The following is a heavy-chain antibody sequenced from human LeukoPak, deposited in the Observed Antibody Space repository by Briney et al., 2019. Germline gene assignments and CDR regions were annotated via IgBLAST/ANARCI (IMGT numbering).Heavy chain of an antibody. CDR2: INWNGGST. Sequence: GGSLRLSCAASGFTFDDYGMSWVRQAPGKGLEWVSGINWNGGSTGYADSVKGRFTISRDNAKNSLYLQMNSLRVEDTTLYYCARGIRFLEWLSGSDYWGQGTLVTVSS. J-gene: IGHJ4*02. CDR1: GFTFDDYG. D-gene: IGHD3-3*01. V-gene: IGHV3-20*04. CDR3: ARGIRFLEWLSGSDY.